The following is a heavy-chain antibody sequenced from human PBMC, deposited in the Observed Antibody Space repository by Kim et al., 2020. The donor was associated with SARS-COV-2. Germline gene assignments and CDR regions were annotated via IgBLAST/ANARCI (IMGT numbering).Heavy chain of an antibody. V-gene: IGHV3-21*01. CDR1: GFTFSSYS. CDR3: ANAPDYDFWSGYYPDWFDP. CDR2: ISSSSSYI. J-gene: IGHJ5*02. D-gene: IGHD3-3*01. Sequence: GGSLRLSCAASGFTFSSYSMNWVRQAPGKGLEWVSSISSSSSYIYYADSVKGRFTISRDNAKNSLYLQMNSLRAEDTAVYYCANAPDYDFWSGYYPDWFDPWGQGTLVTVSS.